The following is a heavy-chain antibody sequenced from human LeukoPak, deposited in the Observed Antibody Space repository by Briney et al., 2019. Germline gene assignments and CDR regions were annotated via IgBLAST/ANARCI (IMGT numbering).Heavy chain of an antibody. CDR2: ISSTGSTM. CDR3: AREAPGGGRLDS. Sequence: GGSLRLSCAASGFTFSDYYMSWIRQAPGKGLEWVSYISSTGSTMYYAGSVKGRFTISRDNAKDSLYLHMDSLRAEDTAIYFCAREAPGGGRLDSWGQGTLVTVSS. J-gene: IGHJ4*02. CDR1: GFTFSDYY. V-gene: IGHV3-11*01. D-gene: IGHD2-15*01.